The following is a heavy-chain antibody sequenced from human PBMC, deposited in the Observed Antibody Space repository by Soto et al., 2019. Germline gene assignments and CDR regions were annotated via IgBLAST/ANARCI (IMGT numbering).Heavy chain of an antibody. CDR2: ISGSGGST. CDR1: GFTFSSYA. D-gene: IGHD3-16*01. V-gene: IGHV3-23*01. CDR3: AKHPVGGRRDGYKRAYYFGY. J-gene: IGHJ4*02. Sequence: GGSLRLSCAASGFTFSSYAMSWVRQAPGQGLEWVSAISGSGGSTYYADSVKGRITISRDNSKNTLHLQMNSLRAENTAVYYCAKHPVGGRRDGYKRAYYFGYWGQETLVTVSS.